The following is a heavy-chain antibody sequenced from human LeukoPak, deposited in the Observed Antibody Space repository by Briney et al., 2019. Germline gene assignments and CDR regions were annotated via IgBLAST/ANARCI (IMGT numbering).Heavy chain of an antibody. J-gene: IGHJ4*03. CDR3: ARDDCSGGSCYFDY. D-gene: IGHD2-15*01. CDR2: INWNGGST. Sequence: GRSLRLSRAVSGFTFDDYGMSWVGQAPRKGLEWVSGINWNGGSTVYADSVKGRFTISRDNAKNSLYLQMNSLIAEHTALSYFARDDCSGGSCYFDYWGQGTLVTVSS. V-gene: IGHV3-20*04. CDR1: GFTFDDYG.